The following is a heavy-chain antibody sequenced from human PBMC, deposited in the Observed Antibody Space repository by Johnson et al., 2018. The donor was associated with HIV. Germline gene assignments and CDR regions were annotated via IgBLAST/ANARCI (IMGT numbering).Heavy chain of an antibody. CDR3: ARGGRSFDI. Sequence: VQLVESGGGLVQPGGSLRLSCAASGFTVSSNYMSWVRQAPGKGLEWVANIKQDGSEIYYVDSVKGRFTISRDNAEHSLYLQMNSLRVEDTAVYYCARGGRSFDIWGQGTVVTVSS. CDR2: IKQDGSEI. V-gene: IGHV3-7*01. CDR1: GFTVSSNY. J-gene: IGHJ3*02.